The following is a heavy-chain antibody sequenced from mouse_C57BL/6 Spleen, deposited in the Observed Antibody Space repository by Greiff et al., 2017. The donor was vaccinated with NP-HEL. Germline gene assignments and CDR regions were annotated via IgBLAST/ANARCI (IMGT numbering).Heavy chain of an antibody. CDR3: ARWAHYYGSSWGFAY. D-gene: IGHD1-1*01. Sequence: QVQLKQPGAELVRPGSSVKLSCKASGYTFTSYWMDWVKQRPGQGLEWIGNIYPSDSETHYNQKFKDKATLTVDKSSSTAYMQLSSLTSEDSAVYYCARWAHYYGSSWGFAYWGQGTLVTVSA. CDR2: IYPSDSET. J-gene: IGHJ3*01. CDR1: GYTFTSYW. V-gene: IGHV1-61*01.